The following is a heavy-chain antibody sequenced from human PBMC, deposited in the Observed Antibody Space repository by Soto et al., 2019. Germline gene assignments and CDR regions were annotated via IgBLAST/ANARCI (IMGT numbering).Heavy chain of an antibody. Sequence: SETLSLTCTVSGDSISSYYWSWFRQPPGKGLEWIGNIYYSGSTNYNPSLKSRVTISVDTSKNRFSLKLSSVTAADTAVYYCARSFRRYFDFDSWGQGTLVTVS. CDR2: IYYSGST. J-gene: IGHJ5*01. D-gene: IGHD3-9*01. CDR1: GDSISSYY. V-gene: IGHV4-59*01. CDR3: ARSFRRYFDFDS.